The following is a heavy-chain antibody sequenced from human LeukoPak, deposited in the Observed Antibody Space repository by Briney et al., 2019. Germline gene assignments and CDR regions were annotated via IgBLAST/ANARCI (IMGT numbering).Heavy chain of an antibody. V-gene: IGHV4-61*01. D-gene: IGHD4-17*01. CDR1: GGSVSSGSYY. J-gene: IGHJ2*01. Sequence: SETLSLTCTVSGGSVSSGSYYWSWIRQPPGKGLEWIGYIYYSGSTNYNPSLKSRVTISVDTSKNQFSLKLGSVTAADTAVYYCASHTVTTFPIWYFDLWGRGTLVTVSS. CDR3: ASHTVTTFPIWYFDL. CDR2: IYYSGST.